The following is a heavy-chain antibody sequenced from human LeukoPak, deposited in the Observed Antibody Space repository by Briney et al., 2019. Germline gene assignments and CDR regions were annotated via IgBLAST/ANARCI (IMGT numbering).Heavy chain of an antibody. CDR3: ARASDYGDYYFDY. CDR2: ISYDGSNK. CDR1: GFTFSSYA. J-gene: IGHJ4*02. Sequence: PGGSLRLSCAASGFTFSSYAMHWVRQAPGKGLEWVAVISYDGSNKYYADSVKGRFTISRDNSKNTLYLQMNSLRAEDTAVHYCARASDYGDYYFDYWGQGTLVTVSS. D-gene: IGHD4-17*01. V-gene: IGHV3-30-3*01.